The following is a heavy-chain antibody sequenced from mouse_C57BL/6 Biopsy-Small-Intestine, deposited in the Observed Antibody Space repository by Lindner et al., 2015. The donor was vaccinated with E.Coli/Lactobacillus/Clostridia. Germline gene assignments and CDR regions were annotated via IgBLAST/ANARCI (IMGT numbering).Heavy chain of an antibody. D-gene: IGHD6-2*01. Sequence: VQLQESGPELVKSGASVKISCRTSGYSFTGNRVNWVKQSPEKSLEWIGEINPSTGSTTYNQKFRAKATLTIDRSSSAAYIQFKSLTSEDSAVYYCARREVYYFDYWGQGTTLTVSS. V-gene: IGHV1-42*01. CDR2: INPSTGST. CDR3: ARREVYYFDY. J-gene: IGHJ2*01. CDR1: GYSFTGNR.